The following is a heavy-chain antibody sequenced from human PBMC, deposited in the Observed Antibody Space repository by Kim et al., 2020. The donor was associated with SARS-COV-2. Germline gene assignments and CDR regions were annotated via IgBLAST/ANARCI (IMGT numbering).Heavy chain of an antibody. CDR2: IRGKTNSYAT. D-gene: IGHD5-18*01. V-gene: IGHV3-73*01. J-gene: IGHJ6*02. Sequence: GGSLRLSCAASGFSFSGSAMHWVRQASGKGLEWVGRIRGKTNSYATAYAASVKGRFTISRDDSENTAYLQMNSLKTEDTAVYYCTRLEDTAMLMPQNYYYYYGMDVWGQGTTVTVSS. CDR3: TRLEDTAMLMPQNYYYYYGMDV. CDR1: GFSFSGSA.